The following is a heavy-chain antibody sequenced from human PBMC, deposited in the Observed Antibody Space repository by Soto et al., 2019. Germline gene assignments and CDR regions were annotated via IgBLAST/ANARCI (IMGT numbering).Heavy chain of an antibody. J-gene: IGHJ4*02. V-gene: IGHV3-23*01. CDR2: ISGGGGNT. D-gene: IGHD6-19*01. CDR3: GKETYGSGWTLDS. Sequence: DVQLLESGGGVVQSGGSLRLSCSASGFAFSDYSMHWVRQAPGKGLEWVSAISGGGGNTYYAGSVNGRFTISRDNSRNTLYLQMHSLRDDDTALYYCGKETYGSGWTLDSWGQGTRATVSS. CDR1: GFAFSDYS.